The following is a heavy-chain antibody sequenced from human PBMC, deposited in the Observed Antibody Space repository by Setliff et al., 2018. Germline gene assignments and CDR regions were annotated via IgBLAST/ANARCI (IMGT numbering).Heavy chain of an antibody. CDR1: GYSISSGYY. V-gene: IGHV4-61*01. D-gene: IGHD4-4*01. CDR3: ARGAYIGLDY. CDR2: IYYSGTT. J-gene: IGHJ4*02. Sequence: SETLSLTCAVSGYSISSGYYWGWIRQPPGKALERIGYIYYSGTTNYSPSLKSRVTISIDMSKNQFSLKLNSVTAADTAVYYCARGAYIGLDYWGQGTLVTVSS.